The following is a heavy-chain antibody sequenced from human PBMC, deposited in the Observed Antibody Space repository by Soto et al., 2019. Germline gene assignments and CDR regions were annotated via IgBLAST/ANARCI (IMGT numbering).Heavy chain of an antibody. CDR2: ISTYNGDT. CDR3: AREGVAPYYYYGMDV. Sequence: ASLKVSCKASGYTFTRSGISWVRQAPGQGLEWMGWISTYNGDTNYAQTFQGRVTMTTDTSTSTVHMEVRSLRSDDTAVYYCAREGVAPYYYYGMDVWAQGTPVPVSS. J-gene: IGHJ6*02. V-gene: IGHV1-18*01. CDR1: GYTFTRSG. D-gene: IGHD5-12*01.